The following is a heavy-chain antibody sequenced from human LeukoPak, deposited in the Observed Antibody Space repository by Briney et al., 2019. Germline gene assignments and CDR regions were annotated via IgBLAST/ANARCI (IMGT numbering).Heavy chain of an antibody. Sequence: GASVKVPCKASGYRFTGYYVHWVRQAPGQGLEWMGWINPDSGGTNFAQRFQGRATLTRDTSISTAYMELSRLTSDDTAVYYCARDAISRGIIDYWGQGTLVTVSS. CDR1: GYRFTGYY. CDR3: ARDAISRGIIDY. D-gene: IGHD3-10*01. J-gene: IGHJ4*02. CDR2: INPDSGGT. V-gene: IGHV1-2*02.